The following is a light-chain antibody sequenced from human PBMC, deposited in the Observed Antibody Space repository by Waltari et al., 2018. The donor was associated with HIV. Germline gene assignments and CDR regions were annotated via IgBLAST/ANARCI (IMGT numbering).Light chain of an antibody. V-gene: IGKV1-9*01. CDR2: SAS. Sequence: TQSPSFLSASIGARVTITCRAAQGIGSSLAWYQAKPGRAPKLLVYSASILQAGVPLRFGGSGSGTEFTLTVSSLQPEDFAAYYCQQYDTYPLTFGGGTKVEIK. CDR3: QQYDTYPLT. J-gene: IGKJ4*01. CDR1: QGIGSS.